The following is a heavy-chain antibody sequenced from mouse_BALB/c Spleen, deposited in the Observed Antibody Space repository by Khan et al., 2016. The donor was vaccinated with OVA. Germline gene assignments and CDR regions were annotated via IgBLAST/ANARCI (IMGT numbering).Heavy chain of an antibody. J-gene: IGHJ3*01. D-gene: IGHD4-1*01. V-gene: IGHV5-6*01. Sequence: EVELVESGGDLVKPGASLKLSCAASGFTFSSYSMSWVRQTPDKRLEWVASISSGGDYTYYPDSVKGRFTISRDNAKNTLYLQMSDLKSEDTAMYYCADHLPGSFAYWGQGTLVTVSA. CDR1: GFTFSSYS. CDR2: ISSGGDYT. CDR3: ADHLPGSFAY.